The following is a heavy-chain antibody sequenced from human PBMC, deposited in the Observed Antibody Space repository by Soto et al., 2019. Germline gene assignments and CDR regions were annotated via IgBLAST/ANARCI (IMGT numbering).Heavy chain of an antibody. J-gene: IGHJ4*02. V-gene: IGHV4-34*01. CDR3: ARGPRPYDSSGYYAPPRTFFDY. Sequence: SETLSLTCAVYGGSFSGYYWSWIRQPPGKXLEWIGEINHSGSTNYNPSLKSRVTISVDTSKNQFSLKLSSVTAADTAVYYCARGPRPYDSSGYYAPPRTFFDYWGQGTLVTVSS. CDR1: GGSFSGYY. D-gene: IGHD3-22*01. CDR2: INHSGST.